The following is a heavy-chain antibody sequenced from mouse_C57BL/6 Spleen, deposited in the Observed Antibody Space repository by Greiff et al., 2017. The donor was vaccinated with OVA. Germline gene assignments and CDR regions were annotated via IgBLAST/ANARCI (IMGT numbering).Heavy chain of an antibody. Sequence: VKLMESGPGLVAPSQSLSITCTVSGFSLTSYGVDWVRQSPGKGLEWLGVIWGVGSTNYNSALKSRLSISKDNSKSQVFLKMNSLQTDDTAMYYCARNYGSSSLAMDYWGQGTSVTVSS. CDR1: GFSLTSYG. D-gene: IGHD1-1*01. CDR3: ARNYGSSSLAMDY. V-gene: IGHV2-6*01. CDR2: IWGVGST. J-gene: IGHJ4*01.